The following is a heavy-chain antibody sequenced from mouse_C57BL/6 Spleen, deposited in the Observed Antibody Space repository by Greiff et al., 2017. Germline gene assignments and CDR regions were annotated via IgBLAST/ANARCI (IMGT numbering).Heavy chain of an antibody. CDR3: ARGYGLCFVY. CDR1: GYAFSSSW. CDR2: IYPGNGDT. D-gene: IGHD6-2*01. Sequence: QVQLKASGPELVKPGASAKISCKASGYAFSSSWMNWVKQRPGQGLEWIGRIYPGNGDTNYNGKFKGKATLTADKSSSTAYMQLSSLTSEESAVYFCARGYGLCFVYWGQGTTLTVST. J-gene: IGHJ2*01. V-gene: IGHV1-82*01.